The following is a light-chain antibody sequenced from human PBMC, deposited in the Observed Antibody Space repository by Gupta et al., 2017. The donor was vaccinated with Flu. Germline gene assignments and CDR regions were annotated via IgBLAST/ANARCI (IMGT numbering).Light chain of an antibody. CDR3: MQVIQTPIT. J-gene: IGKJ5*01. Sequence: ISCRASRSVMQSNGNNCLDWYLQKSGQSRQVLICLGSKRASGVPCRFSGGGSGKDFTLKISRVEADDVGFYYCMQVIQTPITFGQGTRVEIK. CDR2: LGS. CDR1: RSVMQSNGNNC. V-gene: IGKV2-28*01.